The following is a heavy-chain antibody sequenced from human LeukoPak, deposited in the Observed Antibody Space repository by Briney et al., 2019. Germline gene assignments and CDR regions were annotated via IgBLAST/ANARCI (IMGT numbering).Heavy chain of an antibody. V-gene: IGHV3-23*01. CDR1: GFTFSTYG. J-gene: IGHJ4*02. Sequence: GGTLRLSCAASGFTFSTYGMSWVRQAPGKGLAWVSGISGSGDSTYYADSVRGRFTISRDNSKNTLFLQMNSLRAEDTAIYYCATYRQVLLPFESWGQGTLVTVSS. CDR2: ISGSGDST. CDR3: ATYRQVLLPFES. D-gene: IGHD2-8*02.